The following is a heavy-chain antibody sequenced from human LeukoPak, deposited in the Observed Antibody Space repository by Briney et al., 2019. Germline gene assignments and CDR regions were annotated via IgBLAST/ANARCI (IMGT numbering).Heavy chain of an antibody. V-gene: IGHV3-74*01. D-gene: IGHD3-10*01. J-gene: IGHJ6*02. CDR1: GFTFSTYW. CDR2: ISSDGSST. CDR3: AVPQYYYGSGSHVFRYYYGMDV. Sequence: GGSLRLSCAASGFTFSTYWMHWVRQAPGKGLVWLSRISSDGSSTNYADSVKGRFTISRDNAKNTLYLQMNSLRAEDTAVYYCAVPQYYYGSGSHVFRYYYGMDVWGQGTTVTVSS.